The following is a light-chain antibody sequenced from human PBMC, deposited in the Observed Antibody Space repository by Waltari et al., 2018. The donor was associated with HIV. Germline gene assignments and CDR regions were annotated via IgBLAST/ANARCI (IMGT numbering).Light chain of an antibody. CDR1: QSIIIN. J-gene: IGKJ4*01. V-gene: IGKV3-15*01. CDR2: GTS. Sequence: EIVMTQSPATLSGYPGEGVTLSCRASQSIIINLAWYQQKPGKGTRLLIFGTSSRATGVPARFSGSGSGTEFSLTISSLQSEDFAVYYCQQYNNWPLTFGGGTKVEIK. CDR3: QQYNNWPLT.